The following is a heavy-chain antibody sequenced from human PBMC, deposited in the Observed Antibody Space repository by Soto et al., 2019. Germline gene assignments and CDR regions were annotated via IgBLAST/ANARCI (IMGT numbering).Heavy chain of an antibody. CDR1: GYTFTSYD. Sequence: ASVKVSCKASGYTFTSYDINWVRQATGQGLEWMGWMNPNSGNTGYAQKFQGRVTMTRNTSISTAYMELSSLRSEDTAVYYCARGNYGSGSLKATYYYYYMDVWGKGTTVTVSS. CDR2: MNPNSGNT. V-gene: IGHV1-8*01. CDR3: ARGNYGSGSLKATYYYYYMDV. J-gene: IGHJ6*03. D-gene: IGHD3-10*01.